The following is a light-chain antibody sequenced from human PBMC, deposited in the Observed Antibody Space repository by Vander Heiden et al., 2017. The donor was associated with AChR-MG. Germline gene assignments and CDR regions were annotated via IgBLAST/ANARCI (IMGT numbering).Light chain of an antibody. J-gene: IGLJ3*02. CDR2: DVT. Sequence: QSALTQPASVSRSPGQSITISCTGTSSDIGGYNYVSWYQQHPGKAPKLMIYDVTNRPSGVSNRFSGSKSGNTASLTISGLQAEDEADYYCSSYTSSNTLMFGGGTKLTVL. CDR3: SSYTSSNTLM. V-gene: IGLV2-14*01. CDR1: SSDIGGYNY.